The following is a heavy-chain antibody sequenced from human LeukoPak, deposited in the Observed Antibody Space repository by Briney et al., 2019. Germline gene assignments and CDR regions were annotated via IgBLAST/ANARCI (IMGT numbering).Heavy chain of an antibody. CDR1: GVTVSSNF. J-gene: IGHJ4*02. CDR3: AGIPTAPYGPFDD. V-gene: IGHV3-66*01. CDR2: IYSGGSI. D-gene: IGHD4-11*01. Sequence: GGSLRLSCAASGVTVSSNFMSWVRQAPGKGLEWGSVIYSGGSIYYADSVKGRFTISRDNSKNTLYLHMKSLRAEDTAVYYCAGIPTAPYGPFDDWGQGTLVTVSS.